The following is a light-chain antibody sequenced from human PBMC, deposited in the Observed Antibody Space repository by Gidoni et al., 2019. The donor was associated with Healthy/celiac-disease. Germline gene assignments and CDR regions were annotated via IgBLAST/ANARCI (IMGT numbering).Light chain of an antibody. J-gene: IGLJ2*01. CDR1: SSDVGGYNY. V-gene: IGLV2-14*03. Sequence: QSALTQPASVSGSPGQSITISCTGTSSDVGGYNYVSWYQQHPGKAPKLMLYDVSNRPSGVSNRFSGSKSGNTASLTISGLQAEDEADYYCSSYTSSSIRVFGGGTKLTVL. CDR3: SSYTSSSIRV. CDR2: DVS.